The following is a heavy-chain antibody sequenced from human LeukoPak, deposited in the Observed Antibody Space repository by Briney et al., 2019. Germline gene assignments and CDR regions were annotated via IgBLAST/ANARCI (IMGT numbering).Heavy chain of an antibody. V-gene: IGHV3-7*03. CDR3: AKDGIAVAGTFGYYYYYMDV. J-gene: IGHJ6*03. Sequence: GGSLRLFCVASGFSFSGFSMSWVRQAPGKGLAWVAKMNEYGSEIFYVDSVKGRFTISRDNAKKSLYLQMNSLRAEDTAVYYCAKDGIAVAGTFGYYYYYMDVWGKGTTVTVSS. D-gene: IGHD6-19*01. CDR2: MNEYGSEI. CDR1: GFSFSGFS.